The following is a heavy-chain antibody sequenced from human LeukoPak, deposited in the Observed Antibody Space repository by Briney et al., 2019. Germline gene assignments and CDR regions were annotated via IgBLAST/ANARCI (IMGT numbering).Heavy chain of an antibody. D-gene: IGHD3-10*01. CDR3: AKDLILLWFGELSTPDY. J-gene: IGHJ4*02. CDR1: GFTFSSYA. CDR2: ISGSGGST. V-gene: IGHV3-23*01. Sequence: GGSLRLSCAASGFTFSSYAMSWVRQAPGKGLEWVSAISGSGGSTYYADSVKGRFTISRGNSKNTLYLQMNSLRAEDTAVYYCAKDLILLWFGELSTPDYWGQGTLVTVSS.